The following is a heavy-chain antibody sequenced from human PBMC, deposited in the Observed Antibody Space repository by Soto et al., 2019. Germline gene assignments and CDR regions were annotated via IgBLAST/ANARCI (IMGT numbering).Heavy chain of an antibody. CDR1: GDTFNSYG. Sequence: QVQLVQSGPELKKPGSSVKVSCKAPGDTFNSYGISWLRQAPGQGLEWMGGIVPMFGTTNLALKFEDRVTITADELTTTVYMEIRGVTSEDTAVYYCARDLADVHLWDALDVLGHGTRVTVSS. V-gene: IGHV1-69*01. CDR3: ARDLADVHLWDALDV. D-gene: IGHD6-13*01. J-gene: IGHJ3*01. CDR2: IVPMFGTT.